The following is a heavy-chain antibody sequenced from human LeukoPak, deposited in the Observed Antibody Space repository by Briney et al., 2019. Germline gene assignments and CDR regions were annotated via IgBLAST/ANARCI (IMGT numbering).Heavy chain of an antibody. V-gene: IGHV4-59*01. J-gene: IGHJ6*03. D-gene: IGHD5-18*01. Sequence: SETLSLTCTVSGGSISSYYWSWIRQPPGKGLEWIGYINYSGSTNYNPSLKSRVTISVDTSKNQFSLKLSSVTAADTAVYYCARVRYSYGHRYYYYYMDVWGKGTTVTVSS. CDR1: GGSISSYY. CDR2: INYSGST. CDR3: ARVRYSYGHRYYYYYMDV.